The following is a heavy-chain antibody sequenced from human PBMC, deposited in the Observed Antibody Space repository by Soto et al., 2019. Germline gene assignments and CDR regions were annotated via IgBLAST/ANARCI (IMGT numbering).Heavy chain of an antibody. CDR1: GFTFSTYA. CDR3: AKNHWIVATNFFDL. D-gene: IGHD5-12*01. V-gene: IGHV3-23*01. J-gene: IGHJ4*02. CDR2: ISGGGYYSADT. Sequence: EVQLWESGGGVAQPGGSLRISCEASGFTFSTYAMSWVRHAPGKVMEWVSGISGGGYYSADTYFAYPVKGRFTISRDSYKNTVYLQINCLRAEDTAVYYCAKNHWIVATNFFDLWDRGTLVTVSS.